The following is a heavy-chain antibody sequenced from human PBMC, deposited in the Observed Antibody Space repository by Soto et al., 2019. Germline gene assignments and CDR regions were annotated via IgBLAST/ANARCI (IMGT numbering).Heavy chain of an antibody. V-gene: IGHV1-46*01. CDR3: ARPRSMVRGVIPRGSFDY. Sequence: QVQLVQSGAEVKKPGASVKVSCKASGYTFTSYYMHWVRQAPGQGLEWMGIINPSGGSTSYAQKFQGRVTMTRDTSTSTVYMELSSLRSEDTAVYYCARPRSMVRGVIPRGSFDYWGQGTLVTVSS. CDR2: INPSGGST. CDR1: GYTFTSYY. J-gene: IGHJ4*02. D-gene: IGHD3-10*01.